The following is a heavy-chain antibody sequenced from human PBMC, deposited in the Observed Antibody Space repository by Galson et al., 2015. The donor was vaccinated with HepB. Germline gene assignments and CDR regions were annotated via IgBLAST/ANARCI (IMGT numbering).Heavy chain of an antibody. V-gene: IGHV3-15*01. J-gene: IGHJ4*02. Sequence: SLRLSCAASGFTFSNAWMSWVRQAPGKGLEWVGRINSKTDGGTTDYAAPVKGRFTISRDDSKNTLYLQMNSLKTEDTAVYYCTTLRWRFGDDFDYWGQGTLVTVSS. D-gene: IGHD3-10*01. CDR1: GFTFSNAW. CDR2: INSKTDGGTT. CDR3: TTLRWRFGDDFDY.